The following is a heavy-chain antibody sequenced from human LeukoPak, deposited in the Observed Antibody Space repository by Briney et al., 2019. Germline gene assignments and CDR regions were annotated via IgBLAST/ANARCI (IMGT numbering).Heavy chain of an antibody. J-gene: IGHJ4*02. Sequence: PSETLSLTCAVSGYSISSGYYWGWIRQPPGNGLEWIGSIYHSGSTYYNPSLKSRVTISVDTSENQFSLKLSSVTAADTAVYYCASLLGSLFHWGQGTLVTVSS. V-gene: IGHV4-38-2*01. CDR3: ASLLGSLFH. CDR2: IYHSGST. CDR1: GYSISSGYY. D-gene: IGHD2/OR15-2a*01.